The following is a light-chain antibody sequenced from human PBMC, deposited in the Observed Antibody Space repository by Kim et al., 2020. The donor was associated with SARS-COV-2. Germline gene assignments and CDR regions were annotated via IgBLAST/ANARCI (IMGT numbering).Light chain of an antibody. CDR2: AAS. CDR3: QKYDTAPWT. V-gene: IGKV1-27*01. Sequence: VSVGDRVTITCRARQGISNSLAWYQQKPGKVPQLLIYAASALQSGVPSRFSGSGSGTEFTLTISDLQPEDVATYYCQKYDTAPWTFGHGTKVEIK. J-gene: IGKJ1*01. CDR1: QGISNS.